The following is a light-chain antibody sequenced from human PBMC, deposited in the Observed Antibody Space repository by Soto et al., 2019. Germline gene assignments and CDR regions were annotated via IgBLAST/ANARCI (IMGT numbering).Light chain of an antibody. J-gene: IGKJ2*01. V-gene: IGKV3-15*01. CDR2: GAS. CDR1: QSVSSN. CDR3: QQYKNWPPYT. Sequence: EIVMTQSPVTLSVSPGERATLSCRASQSVSSNLAWYQQKPGQAPRLLIYGASTRATGIPARFSGGGSGTEFTLTISSLQSEDFAFYYCQQYKNWPPYTFGQGTKLEIK.